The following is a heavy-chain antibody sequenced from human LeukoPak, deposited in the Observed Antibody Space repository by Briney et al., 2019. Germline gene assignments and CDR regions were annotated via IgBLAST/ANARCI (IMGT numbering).Heavy chain of an antibody. CDR1: GFTFNSYS. CDR3: ARGGNIGYNYNAFDI. J-gene: IGHJ3*02. D-gene: IGHD3-22*01. Sequence: PGGSLRLSCAASGFTFNSYSMNWVRQAPGKGLEWIAYVSSTSSTIYYADSVRGRFTISRDNPKNSLYLQMNGLRAEDTAVYYCARGGNIGYNYNAFDIWGQGTMVTVSS. V-gene: IGHV3-48*04. CDR2: VSSTSSTI.